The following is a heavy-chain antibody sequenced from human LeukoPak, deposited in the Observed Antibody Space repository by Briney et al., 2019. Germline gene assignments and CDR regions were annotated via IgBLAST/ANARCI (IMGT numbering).Heavy chain of an antibody. V-gene: IGHV3-23*01. Sequence: GGSLRLSCAASGFIFSNYWMSWVRQAPGKGLEWVSAISNNGGYTYYADSVQGRFTISRDNSKSTLCLQMNSLRAEDTAVYYCAKQLGYCSDGSCYFPYWGQGTLVTVSS. CDR3: AKQLGYCSDGSCYFPY. D-gene: IGHD2-15*01. CDR2: ISNNGGYT. CDR1: GFIFSNYW. J-gene: IGHJ4*02.